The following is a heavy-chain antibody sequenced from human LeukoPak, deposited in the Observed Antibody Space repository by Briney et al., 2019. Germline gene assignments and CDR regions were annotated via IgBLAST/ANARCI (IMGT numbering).Heavy chain of an antibody. J-gene: IGHJ6*03. D-gene: IGHD2-15*01. Sequence: PSETLSLTCAVYGGSFSGYYWSWIRQPPGKGLEGIGENNHSGSTNYNPSLKSRVTISVDTSKNQFSLKLSSVTAADTAVYYCARGRRGVVAATPLASRYYYYMDVWGKGTTVTVSS. V-gene: IGHV4-34*01. CDR3: ARGRRGVVAATPLASRYYYYMDV. CDR1: GGSFSGYY. CDR2: NNHSGST.